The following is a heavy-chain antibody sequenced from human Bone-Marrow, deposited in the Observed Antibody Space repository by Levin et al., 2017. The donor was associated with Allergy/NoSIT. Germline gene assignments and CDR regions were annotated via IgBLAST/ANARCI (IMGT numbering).Heavy chain of an antibody. J-gene: IGHJ4*02. CDR2: INSDGSST. CDR3: ARGFIAVAGTGDY. D-gene: IGHD6-19*01. CDR1: GFTFSSYW. V-gene: IGHV3-74*01. Sequence: SCAASGFTFSSYWMHWVRQAPGKGLVWVSRINSDGSSTSYADSVKGRFTISRDNAKNTLYLQMNSLRAEDTAVYYCARGFIAVAGTGDYWGQGTLVTVSS.